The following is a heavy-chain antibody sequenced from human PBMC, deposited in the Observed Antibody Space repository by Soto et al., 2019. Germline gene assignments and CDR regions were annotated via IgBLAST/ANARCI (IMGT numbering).Heavy chain of an antibody. Sequence: QVQLQESGPGLVKPSETLSLTCTVSGGSISSYYWSWIRQPPGKGLEWIGYIYYSGSTNYNPSLKSRVTISVDTSKNQFSLKLSSVTAADTAVYYCARDDGYCSGGSCSGPQYYFDYWGQGTLVTVSS. J-gene: IGHJ4*02. CDR1: GGSISSYY. D-gene: IGHD2-15*01. CDR3: ARDDGYCSGGSCSGPQYYFDY. CDR2: IYYSGST. V-gene: IGHV4-59*01.